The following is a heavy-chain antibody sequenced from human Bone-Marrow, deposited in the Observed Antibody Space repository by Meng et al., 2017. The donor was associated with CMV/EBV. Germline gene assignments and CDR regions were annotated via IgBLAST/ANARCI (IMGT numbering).Heavy chain of an antibody. J-gene: IGHJ4*02. Sequence: QWHLGPSGAEGKKPGASVKVSSKASGYTFPGYYMHWGRQAPGQGLEWMGWINPNSGGTNYAQKFQGRVTMTRDTSISTAYMELSRLRSDDTAVYYCARGGGYSSSWPLGYWGQGTLVTVSS. CDR1: GYTFPGYY. D-gene: IGHD6-13*01. CDR3: ARGGGYSSSWPLGY. V-gene: IGHV1-2*02. CDR2: INPNSGGT.